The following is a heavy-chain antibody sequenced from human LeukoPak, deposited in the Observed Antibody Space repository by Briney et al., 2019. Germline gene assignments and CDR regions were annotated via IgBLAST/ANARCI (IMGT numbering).Heavy chain of an antibody. J-gene: IGHJ6*03. CDR3: ARVVPAAMVYYYYMDV. V-gene: IGHV1-18*01. Sequence: ASVKVSCKASGYTFTSYGISGVRQAPGQGLEWMGWISAYNGNTNYAQKLQGRVTMTTDTSTSTAYMELRSLRSDDTAVYYCARVVPAAMVYYYYMDVWGKGTTVTVSS. CDR2: ISAYNGNT. D-gene: IGHD2-2*01. CDR1: GYTFTSYG.